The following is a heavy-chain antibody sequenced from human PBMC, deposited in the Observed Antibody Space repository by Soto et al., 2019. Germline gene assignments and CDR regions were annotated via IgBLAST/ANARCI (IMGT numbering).Heavy chain of an antibody. J-gene: IGHJ5*02. D-gene: IGHD3-3*01. Sequence: QVQLQESGPGLVKPSETLSLTCTVSGGSISSYYWSWIRQPPGKGLEWIGYIYYSGSTNYNPSLKSRVTISVDTSKIQFSLNLSSVTAADTAVYYCARQRTIFGVAQWFDPWGQGTLVTVSS. CDR3: ARQRTIFGVAQWFDP. V-gene: IGHV4-59*01. CDR1: GGSISSYY. CDR2: IYYSGST.